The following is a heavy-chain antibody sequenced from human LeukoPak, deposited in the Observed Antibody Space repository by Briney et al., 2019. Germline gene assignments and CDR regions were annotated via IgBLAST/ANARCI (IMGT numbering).Heavy chain of an antibody. CDR2: MNPNSGNT. V-gene: IGHV1-8*01. CDR1: GYTFTSYD. J-gene: IGHJ6*03. CDR3: ARGGSPQLGIYYYYMDV. D-gene: IGHD6-13*01. Sequence: ASVKVSCKASGYTFTSYDINWVRQATGQGLEWMGWMNPNSGNTGYAQKFQGRVTMTRNTSISTAYMELSSLRSEDTAVYYCARGGSPQLGIYYYYMDVWGKGTTVTVSS.